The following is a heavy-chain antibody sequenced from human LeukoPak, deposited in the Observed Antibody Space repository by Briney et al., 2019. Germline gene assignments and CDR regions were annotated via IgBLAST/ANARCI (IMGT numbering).Heavy chain of an antibody. Sequence: GGSLRLSCAASGFTFSSYGMHWVRQAPGKGLEWVAVISYDGSNKYYADSVKGRFTISRDNSKNTLYLQMNSLRAEDTAVYYCAKDSGVNYYDSSFFDYWGRGTLVTVSS. J-gene: IGHJ4*02. CDR1: GFTFSSYG. V-gene: IGHV3-30*18. CDR3: AKDSGVNYYDSSFFDY. CDR2: ISYDGSNK. D-gene: IGHD3-22*01.